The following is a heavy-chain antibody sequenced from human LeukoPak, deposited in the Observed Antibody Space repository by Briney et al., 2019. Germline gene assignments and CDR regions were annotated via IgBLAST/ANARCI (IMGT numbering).Heavy chain of an antibody. J-gene: IGHJ4*02. D-gene: IGHD5-24*01. CDR1: GYAFASYW. V-gene: IGHV5-51*01. Sequence: GESLKISCRVSGYAFASYWIGWVRQVPGKGLEWMGIIYPGDSETKSSPSLQGQVTFSADKSISTAYLQWSSLKASDTAMYYCARRRDGYSFYYFDYWGQGTLVTVSS. CDR2: IYPGDSET. CDR3: ARRRDGYSFYYFDY.